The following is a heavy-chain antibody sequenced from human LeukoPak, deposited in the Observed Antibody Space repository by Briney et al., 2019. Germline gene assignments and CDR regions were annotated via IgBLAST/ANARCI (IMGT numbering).Heavy chain of an antibody. Sequence: SETLSLTCAVYGGSFSGYYWSWIRQPPGKGLEWIGEINHSGSTNYNPPLKSRVTISVDTSKNQFSLKLSSVTAADTAVYYCARRPIVVVPAVRRPYNWFDPWGQGTLVTVSS. CDR1: GGSFSGYY. CDR2: INHSGST. J-gene: IGHJ5*02. D-gene: IGHD2-2*01. CDR3: ARRPIVVVPAVRRPYNWFDP. V-gene: IGHV4-34*01.